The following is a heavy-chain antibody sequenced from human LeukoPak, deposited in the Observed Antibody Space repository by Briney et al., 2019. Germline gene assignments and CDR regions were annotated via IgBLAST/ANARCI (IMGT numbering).Heavy chain of an antibody. Sequence: GGSLRLSCAASGFSFATYWMSWVRQAPEKGLEWVACIQQDGTEKYYVDSVKGRFTISRDNAKNSLDLQMNSLRVEDTAAYYCAKLAKYFYGSETYYFFEHWGQGTPVTASS. CDR2: IQQDGTEK. CDR1: GFSFATYW. V-gene: IGHV3-7*01. CDR3: AKLAKYFYGSETYYFFEH. D-gene: IGHD3-10*01. J-gene: IGHJ4*02.